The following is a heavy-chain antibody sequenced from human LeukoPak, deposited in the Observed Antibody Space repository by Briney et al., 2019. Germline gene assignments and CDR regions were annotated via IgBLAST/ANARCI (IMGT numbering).Heavy chain of an antibody. V-gene: IGHV3-15*01. J-gene: IGHJ6*04. D-gene: IGHD2-2*01. CDR1: GFTFSNAW. Sequence: GGSLRLSCAASGFTFSNAWMSWVRQAPGGGREWVGRIKSKTDGGTTDYAAPVKGRFTISRDDSKNTLYLQMNSLKTEDTAVYYCTTPEACSSTSCYSFYYYYGMDVWGNGTTVTVSS. CDR2: IKSKTDGGTT. CDR3: TTPEACSSTSCYSFYYYYGMDV.